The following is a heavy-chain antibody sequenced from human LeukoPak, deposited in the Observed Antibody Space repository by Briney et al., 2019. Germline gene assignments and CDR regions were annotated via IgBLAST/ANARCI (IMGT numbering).Heavy chain of an antibody. CDR1: GGSISSYY. CDR2: IFHSGST. CDR3: ASGGLVSRYLDH. D-gene: IGHD3-9*01. V-gene: IGHV4-59*12. J-gene: IGHJ4*02. Sequence: SETLSLTCTVSGGSISSYYWNWIRQPPGKGLEWIGEIFHSGSTNFNPSLKSRLTMSVDESKHEFSLKLTSVTAADTAVYYCASGGLVSRYLDHWGQGTLVTVSS.